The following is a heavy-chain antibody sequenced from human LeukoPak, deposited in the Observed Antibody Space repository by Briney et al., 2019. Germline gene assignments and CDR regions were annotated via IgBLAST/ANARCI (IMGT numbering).Heavy chain of an antibody. D-gene: IGHD3-22*01. Sequence: SETLSLICTVSGDSISSSSYYWVWLRQPPGKGLEWIATIYYSGSTYYNPSLKSRVTISVDTSKNQFSLKLSSVTAADTAMYYCARYWGPYDNSGAYFDYWGQGTLVTVSS. V-gene: IGHV4-39*01. CDR2: IYYSGST. J-gene: IGHJ4*02. CDR3: ARYWGPYDNSGAYFDY. CDR1: GDSISSSSYY.